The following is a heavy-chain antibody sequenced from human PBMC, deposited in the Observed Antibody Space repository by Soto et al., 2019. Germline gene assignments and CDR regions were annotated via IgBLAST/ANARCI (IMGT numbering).Heavy chain of an antibody. D-gene: IGHD1-26*01. CDR2: ISTDNGNT. V-gene: IGHV1-18*01. CDR3: ARGSVLGGSEDSGMDV. J-gene: IGHJ6*02. Sequence: ASVKVSCKASGYTFFNHGIAWVRLAPGQGLEWMGWISTDNGNTRYARKFQGRVTMTTDTSTTTAYMQLGGLRSDDTAVYYCARGSVLGGSEDSGMDVWGQGTTVTVSS. CDR1: GYTFFNHG.